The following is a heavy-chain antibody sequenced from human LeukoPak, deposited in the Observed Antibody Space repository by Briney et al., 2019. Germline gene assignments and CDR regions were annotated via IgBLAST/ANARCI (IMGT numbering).Heavy chain of an antibody. V-gene: IGHV1-8*03. CDR1: GYTFTSYD. CDR2: MNPNSGNT. J-gene: IGHJ5*02. CDR3: AADRAYYGSGSYVFDP. Sequence: ASVKVSCKASGYTFTSYDINWVRQATGQGLEWMGWMNPNSGNTGYAQKFQGRVTITRNTSISTAYMELSSLRSEDTAVYYCAADRAYYGSGSYVFDPWGQGTLVTVSS. D-gene: IGHD3-10*01.